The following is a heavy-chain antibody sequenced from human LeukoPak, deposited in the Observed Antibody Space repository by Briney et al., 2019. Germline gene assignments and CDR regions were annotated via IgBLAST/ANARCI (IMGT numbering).Heavy chain of an antibody. CDR1: GFTFTSSA. CDR2: IVVGSGNT. CDR3: AAGLFGELLYF. D-gene: IGHD3-10*01. J-gene: IGHJ6*04. V-gene: IGHV1-58*02. Sequence: ASVKVSCKASGFTFTSSAMQWVRQARGQRLEWIGWIVVGSGNTNYAQKFQERVTITWDMSTSTAYMELSSLRSEDTAVYYCAAGLFGELLYFWGKGTTVTISS.